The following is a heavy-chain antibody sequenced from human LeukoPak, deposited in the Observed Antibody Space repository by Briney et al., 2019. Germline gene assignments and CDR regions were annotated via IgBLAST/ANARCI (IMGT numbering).Heavy chain of an antibody. J-gene: IGHJ4*02. CDR1: GFNVSNNY. Sequence: GGSLRLSCAASGFNVSNNYMSWVRQAPGKGLEWVSVIYRGGSTYYADSEKGRFTMSRDNSKNTVYLQMDSLRAEDTAVYYCARDRGAAAGNWGQGTLVTVPS. D-gene: IGHD6-13*01. CDR2: IYRGGST. V-gene: IGHV3-53*01. CDR3: ARDRGAAAGN.